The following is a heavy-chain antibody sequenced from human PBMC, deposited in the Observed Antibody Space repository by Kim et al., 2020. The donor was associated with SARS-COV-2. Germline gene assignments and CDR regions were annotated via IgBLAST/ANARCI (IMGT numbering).Heavy chain of an antibody. D-gene: IGHD5-18*01. Sequence: NYAKKFQGRVTMTRDKSISTAYMELSRLRSDDTAVYYCAREVQLWGFDYWGQGTLVTVSS. V-gene: IGHV1-2*02. CDR3: AREVQLWGFDY. J-gene: IGHJ4*02.